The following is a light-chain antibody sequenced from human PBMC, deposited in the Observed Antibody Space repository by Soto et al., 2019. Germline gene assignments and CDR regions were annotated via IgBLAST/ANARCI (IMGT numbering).Light chain of an antibody. V-gene: IGKV1-27*01. CDR3: QKYNSAPWT. Sequence: GDRVTITCRASQDISNYLAWFQQKPGKVPELLIYAAIILQSGVPPRFSGSGSGTDFTLTITNLQPEDVATYYCQKYNSAPWTFGQGTKVEIK. J-gene: IGKJ1*01. CDR1: QDISNY. CDR2: AAI.